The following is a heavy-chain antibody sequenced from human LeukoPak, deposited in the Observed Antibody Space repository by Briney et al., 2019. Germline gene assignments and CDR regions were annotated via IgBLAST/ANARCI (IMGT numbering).Heavy chain of an antibody. CDR3: TPVLVVVVAATGYWFDP. V-gene: IGHV3-15*01. Sequence: GGSLRLSCAASGFTFSNAWMSWVRQAPGKGLEWVGRIKSKTDGGTTDYAAPVKGRFTISSDDSKNTLYLHMNSLKTADPDVYYCTPVLVVVVAATGYWFDPWGQGTLVTVSS. J-gene: IGHJ5*02. CDR1: GFTFSNAW. CDR2: IKSKTDGGTT. D-gene: IGHD2-15*01.